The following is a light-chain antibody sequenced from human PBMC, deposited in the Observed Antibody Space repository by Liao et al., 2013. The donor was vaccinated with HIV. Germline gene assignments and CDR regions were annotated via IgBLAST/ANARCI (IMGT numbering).Light chain of an antibody. Sequence: YVLTQPPSVSVAPGKTARITCGGNNIGSKSVHWYQQKPGQAPVLVIYYDSDRPSGIPERFSGSNSGNTATLTISRVEAGDEADYYCQVWDSGSDHPVFGGGTKLTVL. V-gene: IGLV3-21*01. CDR2: YDS. CDR3: QVWDSGSDHPV. CDR1: NIGSKS. J-gene: IGLJ3*02.